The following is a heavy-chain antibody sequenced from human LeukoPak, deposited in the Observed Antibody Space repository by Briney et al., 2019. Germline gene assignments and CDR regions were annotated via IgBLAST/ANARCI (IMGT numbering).Heavy chain of an antibody. J-gene: IGHJ4*02. Sequence: PSETLSLTCAVSGYSISSGYYWAWIRQPPGQGLEWIAGIYHSGNTFYNPSLKGRVTISLDTSKNQFSLNLNSVTAADTAVYYCARDSGYSYDPFDYWGQGTLVTVSS. V-gene: IGHV4-38-2*02. CDR3: ARDSGYSYDPFDY. CDR2: IYHSGNT. CDR1: GYSISSGYY. D-gene: IGHD5-18*01.